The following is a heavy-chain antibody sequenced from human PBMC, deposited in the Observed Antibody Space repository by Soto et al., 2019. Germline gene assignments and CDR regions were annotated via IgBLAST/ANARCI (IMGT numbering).Heavy chain of an antibody. V-gene: IGHV4-39*01. CDR2: TYYRRNT. Sequence: SETLSLTCSVSGGSIDSSDFYWVWVRQAPGEGLEWIGSTYYRRNTYYNSFLRSRVTLSVDTSKNQFSLRLSSVTAADTAVYYCARYLSYYDILTGYYNYYGMDVWGQGTTVTVSS. D-gene: IGHD3-9*01. J-gene: IGHJ6*02. CDR3: ARYLSYYDILTGYYNYYGMDV. CDR1: GGSIDSSDFY.